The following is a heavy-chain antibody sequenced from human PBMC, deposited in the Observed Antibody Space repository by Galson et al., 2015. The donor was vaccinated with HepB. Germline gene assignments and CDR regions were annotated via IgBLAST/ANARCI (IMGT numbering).Heavy chain of an antibody. CDR2: ISAYNGNT. J-gene: IGHJ6*03. Sequence: SCKASGYTFTSYGISWVRQAPGQGLEWMGWISAYNGNTNYAQKLQGRVTMTTDTSTSTACMELRSLRSDDTAVYYCARKMYYDFWRRDKYYYYYYMDVWGKGTTVTVSS. CDR3: ARKMYYDFWRRDKYYYYYYMDV. V-gene: IGHV1-18*01. D-gene: IGHD3-3*01. CDR1: GYTFTSYG.